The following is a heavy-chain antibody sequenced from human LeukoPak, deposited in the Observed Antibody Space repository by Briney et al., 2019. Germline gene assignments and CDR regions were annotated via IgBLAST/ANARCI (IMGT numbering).Heavy chain of an antibody. CDR3: ARGSCGSRYYY. V-gene: IGHV5-51*01. D-gene: IGHD2-15*01. J-gene: IGHJ4*02. CDR2: IYPGDSDT. Sequence: GESLKFSCKGSGYSFTSYWIGWGRQMPGKVLEWMRIIYPGDSDTRYSPSFQGQVTISADKSTSTAYLQWSSLKASDTGMYYCARGSCGSRYYYWGQGTLVTASS. CDR1: GYSFTSYW.